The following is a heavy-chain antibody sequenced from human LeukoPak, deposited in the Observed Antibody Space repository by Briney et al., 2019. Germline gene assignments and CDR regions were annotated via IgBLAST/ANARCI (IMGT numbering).Heavy chain of an antibody. Sequence: PGGSLRLSCAASEFIFSNYGMHWVRQAPGKGLEWVAVISYDGSNKYYADSVKGRFTISRDNSKNTLYLQMNSLRAEDTAVYYCAKDQGYSSSWLVFDYWGQGTLVTVSS. V-gene: IGHV3-30*18. J-gene: IGHJ4*02. D-gene: IGHD6-13*01. CDR3: AKDQGYSSSWLVFDY. CDR2: ISYDGSNK. CDR1: EFIFSNYG.